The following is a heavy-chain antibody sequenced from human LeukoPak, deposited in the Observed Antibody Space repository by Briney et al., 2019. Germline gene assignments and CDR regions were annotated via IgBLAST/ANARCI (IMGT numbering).Heavy chain of an antibody. Sequence: GGSLRLSCAASGCTFSSYAMSWVRKAPGKGLEWVSASSGSGGSTYYADSVKGRFTISRDNSKNTLYLQMNSLRAEDTAVYYCARGSCSSTSCYTMHYWGQGTLVTVSS. CDR2: SSGSGGST. V-gene: IGHV3-23*01. D-gene: IGHD2-2*02. CDR1: GCTFSSYA. J-gene: IGHJ4*02. CDR3: ARGSCSSTSCYTMHY.